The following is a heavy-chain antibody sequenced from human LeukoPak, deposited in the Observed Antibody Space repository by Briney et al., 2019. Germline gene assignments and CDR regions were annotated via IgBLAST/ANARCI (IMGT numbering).Heavy chain of an antibody. V-gene: IGHV4-34*01. Sequence: PSETLSLTCTVSGGSISGDYWTWIRQPPGKGLEWIGEINHSGSTNYNPSLKSRVTISVDTSKNQFSLKLSSVTAADTAVYYCARGHSGVGFDPWGQGTLVTVSS. CDR1: GGSISGDY. J-gene: IGHJ5*02. CDR2: INHSGST. D-gene: IGHD5-12*01. CDR3: ARGHSGVGFDP.